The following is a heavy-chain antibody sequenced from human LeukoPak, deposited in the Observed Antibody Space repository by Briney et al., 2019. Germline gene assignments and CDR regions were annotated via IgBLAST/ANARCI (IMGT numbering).Heavy chain of an antibody. V-gene: IGHV1-2*02. CDR1: GYTFTGYY. J-gene: IGHJ4*02. Sequence: AAVKVSCKASGYTFTGYYMHWVRQAPGQGLEWMGWINPNSGGTNYAQKFQGRVAITRDTSITTAYMDLSRLTSDDTAVYYCARDRYGDGFAPFDYWGQGALVTVSS. D-gene: IGHD5-24*01. CDR2: INPNSGGT. CDR3: ARDRYGDGFAPFDY.